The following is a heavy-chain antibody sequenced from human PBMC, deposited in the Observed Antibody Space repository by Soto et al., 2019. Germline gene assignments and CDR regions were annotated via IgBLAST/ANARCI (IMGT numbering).Heavy chain of an antibody. J-gene: IGHJ4*02. V-gene: IGHV4-34*01. CDR1: GGSFSGYY. CDR3: ARVSPSVYYFDY. CDR2: INHSGST. Sequence: SETLSLTCAVYGGSFSGYYWSWIRQPPGKGLEWIGEINHSGSTNYNPSLKSRVTISVDTSTSTAYMELSSLRSEDTAVYYCARVSPSVYYFDYWGQGTLVTVSS.